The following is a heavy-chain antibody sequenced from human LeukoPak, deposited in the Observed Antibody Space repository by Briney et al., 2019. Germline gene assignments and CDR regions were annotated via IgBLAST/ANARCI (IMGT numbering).Heavy chain of an antibody. V-gene: IGHV3-7*01. CDR1: GFTFSHYW. J-gene: IGHJ4*02. Sequence: GGSLRLSCAASGFTFSHYWMSWVRQAPGKRLERVASIKQDGSQEYYGDSVKGLFTISRDNAKNSLYLQMNSLRAEDTAFYYCAKDDNSWSLDYWGQGTLVTVSS. D-gene: IGHD6-13*01. CDR3: AKDDNSWSLDY. CDR2: IKQDGSQE.